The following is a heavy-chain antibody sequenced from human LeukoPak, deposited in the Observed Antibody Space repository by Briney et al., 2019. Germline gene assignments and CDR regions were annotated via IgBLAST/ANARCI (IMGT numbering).Heavy chain of an antibody. V-gene: IGHV4-4*09. CDR1: GGSISSYY. D-gene: IGHD5-12*01. CDR3: ARLGGYDLDY. Sequence: SETLSLTCTVSGGSISSYYGSWIRQPPGKGLEWIGYIYTSGSTNYNPSLKSRVTISVDTSKNQFSLKLSSVTAADTAVYYCARLGGYDLDYWGQGTLVTVSS. J-gene: IGHJ4*02. CDR2: IYTSGST.